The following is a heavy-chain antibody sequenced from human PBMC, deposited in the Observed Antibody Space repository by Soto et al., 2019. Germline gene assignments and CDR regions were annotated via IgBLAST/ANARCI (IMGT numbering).Heavy chain of an antibody. D-gene: IGHD3-22*01. V-gene: IGHV3-53*01. CDR1: GFTVSSNY. CDR3: ARALYYYDSSGYYPGPFDY. J-gene: IGHJ4*02. Sequence: GGSLRLSCAASGFTVSSNYMSWVRQAPGKGLEWVSVIYSGGSTYYADSVKGRFTISRDNSKNTLYLQMNSLRAEDTAVYYCARALYYYDSSGYYPGPFDYWGKGTLVTVSS. CDR2: IYSGGST.